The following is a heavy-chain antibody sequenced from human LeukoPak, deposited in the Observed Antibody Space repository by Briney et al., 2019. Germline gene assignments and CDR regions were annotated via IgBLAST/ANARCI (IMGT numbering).Heavy chain of an antibody. CDR2: ISGSGGST. CDR3: ATVWFGESGFDY. D-gene: IGHD3-10*01. V-gene: IGHV3-23*01. CDR1: GFTFSSYA. J-gene: IGHJ4*02. Sequence: GGSLRLSCAASGFTFSSYAMSWVRQAPGKGLEWVSAISGSGGSTYYADSVKGRFTISRDNSKNTLYLQMNSLRAEDTAVYYCATVWFGESGFDYWGQGTLVTVSS.